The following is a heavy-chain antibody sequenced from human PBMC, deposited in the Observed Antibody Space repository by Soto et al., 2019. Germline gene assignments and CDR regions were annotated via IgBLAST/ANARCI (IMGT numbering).Heavy chain of an antibody. Sequence: SETLSLSCAVYGGSFGCYDGSWIRQPPGKGLEWIGEINHSGSTNYNPSLKSRVTISVDTSKNQFSLKLSSVTAADTAVYYCARGRLTLPPSLGWFDPWGQGTLVTVSS. CDR3: ARGRLTLPPSLGWFDP. CDR1: GGSFGCYD. D-gene: IGHD2-15*01. J-gene: IGHJ5*02. V-gene: IGHV4-34*01. CDR2: INHSGST.